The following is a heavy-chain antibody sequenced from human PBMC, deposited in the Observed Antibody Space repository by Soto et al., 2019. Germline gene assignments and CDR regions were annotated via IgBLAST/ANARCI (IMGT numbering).Heavy chain of an antibody. CDR3: ARFHSAGPRIAARPGRNFDY. CDR2: IYYSGST. Sequence: PSETLSLTCTVSGGSISSGGYYWSWIRQHPGKGLEWIGYIYYSGSTYYNPSLKRRVTISVDTSKNKYSKKLSSVTAADTAVYYFARFHSAGPRIAARPGRNFDYWGQGTLVTVSS. CDR1: GGSISSGGYY. J-gene: IGHJ4*02. V-gene: IGHV4-31*03. D-gene: IGHD6-6*01.